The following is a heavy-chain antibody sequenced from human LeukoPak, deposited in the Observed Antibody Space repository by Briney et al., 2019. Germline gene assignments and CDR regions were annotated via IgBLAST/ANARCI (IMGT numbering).Heavy chain of an antibody. Sequence: SETLSLTCTVSGGSISSSSYYWGWIRQPPGKGLELIGSIYYSGSTYYNPSLKSRVTISVDTSKNQFPLKLSSVTAADTAVYYCARGATVVDYWGQGTLVTVSS. V-gene: IGHV4-39*06. D-gene: IGHD1-26*01. CDR1: GGSISSSSYY. J-gene: IGHJ4*02. CDR2: IYYSGST. CDR3: ARGATVVDY.